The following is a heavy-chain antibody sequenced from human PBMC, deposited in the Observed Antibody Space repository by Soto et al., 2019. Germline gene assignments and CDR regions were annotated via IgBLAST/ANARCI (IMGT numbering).Heavy chain of an antibody. D-gene: IGHD3-9*01. V-gene: IGHV4-59*01. J-gene: IGHJ6*03. CDR2: IYYSGST. Sequence: SETLSLTCTVSGGSISSYYWSWIRQPPGKGLEWIGYIYYSGSTNYNPSLKSRVTISVDTSKNQFSLKLSSVTAADTAVYYCARAVFDRGYYYYYMDVWGKGTTVTVSS. CDR1: GGSISSYY. CDR3: ARAVFDRGYYYYYMDV.